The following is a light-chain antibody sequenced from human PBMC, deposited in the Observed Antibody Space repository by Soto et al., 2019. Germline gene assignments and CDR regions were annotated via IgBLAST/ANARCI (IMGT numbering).Light chain of an antibody. CDR2: DVN. J-gene: IGLJ2*01. CDR3: TSWPTSPTMI. CDR1: SSDIGAYNY. V-gene: IGLV2-14*03. Sequence: QSALTQPASVSGSPGQSITISCTGTSSDIGAYNYVSWYQQHPGKAPKLMIYDVNIRPSGVSNRFSGSKSGNTASLTISGLQAEDEADYYFTSWPTSPTMIFGGGTKVTVL.